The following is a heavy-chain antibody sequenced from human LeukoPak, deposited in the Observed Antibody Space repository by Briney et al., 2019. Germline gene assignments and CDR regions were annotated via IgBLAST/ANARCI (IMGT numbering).Heavy chain of an antibody. CDR2: ISYDGSNK. Sequence: GGSLRLSCAASGFTFSSYAMHWVRQAPGKGLEWVAVISYDGSNKYCADSVKGRFTISRDNSKNTLYLQMNSLRAEDTAVYYCARGEMATSYFDYWGQGTLVTVSS. CDR1: GFTFSSYA. CDR3: ARGEMATSYFDY. D-gene: IGHD5-24*01. V-gene: IGHV3-30*04. J-gene: IGHJ4*02.